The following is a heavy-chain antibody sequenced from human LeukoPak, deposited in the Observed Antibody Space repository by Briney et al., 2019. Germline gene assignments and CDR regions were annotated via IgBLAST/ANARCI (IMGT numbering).Heavy chain of an antibody. CDR3: ANDGSGDY. Sequence: PGGSLRLSCAASGFTFDDYAMHWVRQAPGKGLEWVSSISSSSSYIYYADSVKGRFTISRDNAKNSLYLQMNSLRAEDTAVYYCANDGSGDYWGQGTLVTVSS. CDR2: ISSSSSYI. D-gene: IGHD5-24*01. V-gene: IGHV3-21*01. CDR1: GFTFDDYA. J-gene: IGHJ4*02.